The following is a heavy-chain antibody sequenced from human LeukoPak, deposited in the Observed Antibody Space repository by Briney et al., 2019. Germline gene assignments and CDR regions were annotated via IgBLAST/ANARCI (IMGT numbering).Heavy chain of an antibody. CDR1: GGSFSGYY. CDR2: INHSGST. CDR3: ASSIAAAQAFDI. J-gene: IGHJ3*02. D-gene: IGHD6-6*01. Sequence: PSETLSLTCAVYGGSFSGYYWSWIRQPPGKGLEWIGKINHSGSTNYNPSLKSRVTISVDTSKNQFSLKLSSVTAADTAVYYCASSIAAAQAFDIWGQGTMVTVSS. V-gene: IGHV4-34*01.